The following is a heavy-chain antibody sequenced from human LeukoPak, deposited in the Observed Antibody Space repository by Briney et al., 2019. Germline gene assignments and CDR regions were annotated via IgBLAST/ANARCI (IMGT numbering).Heavy chain of an antibody. J-gene: IGHJ4*02. V-gene: IGHV1-2*02. D-gene: IGHD6-13*01. CDR1: GYTFTSYD. CDR3: ARGKQQPSGD. CDR2: INPNSGGT. Sequence: ASVKVSCKASGYTFTSYDINWVRQATGQGLEWMGWINPNSGGTNCAQKFQGRVTMTRDTSISTAYMELSRLRSDDTAVYYCARGKQQPSGDWGQGTLVTVSS.